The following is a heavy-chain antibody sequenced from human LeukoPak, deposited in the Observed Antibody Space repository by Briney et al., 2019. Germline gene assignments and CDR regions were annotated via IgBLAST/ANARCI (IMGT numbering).Heavy chain of an antibody. J-gene: IGHJ4*02. CDR3: ARDVRWLRFVFDN. D-gene: IGHD5-12*01. CDR1: GFTFSSYS. Sequence: GXXLXLSCAASGFTFSSYSMNWVRQAPGKGLEGVSYITSSGSVMYHADSVRGRFTISRDNAKNSLYLEMNSLRDEDTAVYYCARDVRWLRFVFDNWGQGTLVTVSS. V-gene: IGHV3-48*02. CDR2: ITSSGSVM.